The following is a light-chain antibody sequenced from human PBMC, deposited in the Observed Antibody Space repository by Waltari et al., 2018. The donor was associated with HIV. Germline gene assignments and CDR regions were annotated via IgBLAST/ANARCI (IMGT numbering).Light chain of an antibody. CDR2: GAS. CDR1: QSVSSSY. CDR3: QQYGSSPPVT. J-gene: IGKJ5*01. V-gene: IGKV3-20*01. Sequence: EIVLTQSPGTLSLSPGERATLSCRASQSVSSSYLAWYQQKPGQAPRPLIYGASNRATGIPDRFSGSGSGTDFTLTISRLEPEDFAVYYCQQYGSSPPVTFGQGTRLEIK.